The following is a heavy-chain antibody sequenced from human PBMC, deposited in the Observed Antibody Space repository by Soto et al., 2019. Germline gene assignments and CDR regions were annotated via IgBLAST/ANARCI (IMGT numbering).Heavy chain of an antibody. Sequence: XQTLSVHCTVSCGSISSSRYYWGWIRQPPGKGLEWIGSIYYSGSTYYNPSLKSRVTISVDTSKNQFSLKLRSVTAADTAVYYCANTGSRYYYYGMDVWGQGTTVTVSS. CDR1: CGSISSSRYY. CDR2: IYYSGST. V-gene: IGHV4-39*01. J-gene: IGHJ6*02. CDR3: ANTGSRYYYYGMDV.